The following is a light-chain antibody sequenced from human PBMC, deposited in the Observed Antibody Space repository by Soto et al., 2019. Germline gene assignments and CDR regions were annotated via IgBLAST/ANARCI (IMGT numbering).Light chain of an antibody. CDR2: GNS. CDR1: SSNIGAGYD. J-gene: IGLJ2*01. CDR3: QAYDSSLSGSEV. V-gene: IGLV1-40*01. Sequence: QSVLTQPPSVSGAPGQRVTISCTGSSSNIGAGYDVHWYQQLPGTAPKLLIYGNSNRPSGVPDRFSGSKSGTSASLAITGRQAEDEADDYCQAYDSSLSGSEVFGGGTQLTVL.